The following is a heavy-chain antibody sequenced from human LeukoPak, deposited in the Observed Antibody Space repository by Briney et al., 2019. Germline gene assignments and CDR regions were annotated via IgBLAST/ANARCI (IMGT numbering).Heavy chain of an antibody. CDR3: ASGDSDHSDGDY. J-gene: IGHJ4*02. D-gene: IGHD4-11*01. CDR1: GGTFSSYA. Sequence: GASVKVSCKASGGTFSSYAISWVRQAPGQGLEWMGGIIPIFGTANYAQKFQGRVTITTDESTSTAYMELSSLRSEDTAVYYCASGDSDHSDGDYWGQGTLVTVSS. CDR2: IIPIFGTA. V-gene: IGHV1-69*05.